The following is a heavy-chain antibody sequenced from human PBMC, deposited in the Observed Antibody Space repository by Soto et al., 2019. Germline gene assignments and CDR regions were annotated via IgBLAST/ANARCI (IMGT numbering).Heavy chain of an antibody. J-gene: IGHJ6*02. Sequence: SETLSLTCTVSGGSISSYYWSWIRQPPGKGLEWIGYIYYSGSTNYNPSLKSRVTISVDTSKNQFSLKLSSVTAADTAVYYCASLYYYGSGSYYPYGMDVWGQGTTITVSS. CDR2: IYYSGST. CDR3: ASLYYYGSGSYYPYGMDV. V-gene: IGHV4-59*01. D-gene: IGHD3-10*01. CDR1: GGSISSYY.